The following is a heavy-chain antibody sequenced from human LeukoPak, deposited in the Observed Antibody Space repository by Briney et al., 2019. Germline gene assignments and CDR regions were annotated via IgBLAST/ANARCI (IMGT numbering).Heavy chain of an antibody. CDR2: INGGTT. Sequence: GGSLRLSCAASGMPFSSGAMSWVRQAPGKGLEWVSAINGGTTLYADSVKGRFTISRDNAKNSLYLQMNSLRAEDTAVYYCASGVVVVAPDTFDIWGQGTMVTVSS. CDR3: ASGVVVVAPDTFDI. CDR1: GMPFSSGA. J-gene: IGHJ3*02. D-gene: IGHD2-15*01. V-gene: IGHV3-23*01.